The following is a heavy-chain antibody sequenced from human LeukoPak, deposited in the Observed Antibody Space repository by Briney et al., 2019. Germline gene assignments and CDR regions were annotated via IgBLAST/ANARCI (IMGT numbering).Heavy chain of an antibody. CDR3: ARGLHFWSGYYGYYFDY. D-gene: IGHD3-3*02. V-gene: IGHV4-59*01. CDR1: GGSISSYY. Sequence: SETLSLTCTVSGGSISSYYWSWIRQPPGKGLEWIGYIYYSGSTNYNPSLKSRVTISVNTSKNQFSLKLSSVTAADTAVYYCARGLHFWSGYYGYYFDYWGQGTLVTVSS. J-gene: IGHJ4*02. CDR2: IYYSGST.